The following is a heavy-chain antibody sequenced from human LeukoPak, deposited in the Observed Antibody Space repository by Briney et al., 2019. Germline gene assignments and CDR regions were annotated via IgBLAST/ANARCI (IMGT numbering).Heavy chain of an antibody. CDR1: GGSISSGDYY. CDR3: AGGTGAAGPYYFDY. V-gene: IGHV4-30-4*01. Sequence: SQTLSLTCTVSGGSISSGDYYWSWIRQPPGKGLEWIGYIYYSGGTYYNPSLKSRVTISVDTSKNQFSLKLSSVTAADTAVYYCAGGTGAAGPYYFDYWGQGTLVTVSS. D-gene: IGHD6-13*01. J-gene: IGHJ4*02. CDR2: IYYSGGT.